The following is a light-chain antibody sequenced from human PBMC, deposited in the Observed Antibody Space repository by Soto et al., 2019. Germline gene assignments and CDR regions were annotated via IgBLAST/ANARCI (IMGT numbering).Light chain of an antibody. CDR3: QNYNSAPLT. CDR2: AAS. Sequence: DVQMTQSPSSLSASVGDRVTITCRASQGITHFLAWYQQRPGKVPKLLIYAASTLQSGVPSRFSGSGSGTDFTLTISSLQPEDVATYYCQNYNSAPLTFGGGTKVDIK. V-gene: IGKV1-27*01. CDR1: QGITHF. J-gene: IGKJ4*01.